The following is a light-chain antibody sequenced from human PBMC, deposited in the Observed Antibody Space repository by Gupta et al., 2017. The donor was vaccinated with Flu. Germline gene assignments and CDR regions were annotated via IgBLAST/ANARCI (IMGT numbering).Light chain of an antibody. Sequence: DIQLTQSPSFLPASVGDRVTITCRASQGISNFLVWYQQKPGTAPKLLLYGASNLQRGVPSRFSSSRYCREFTLTIISRQPEDYATYDCCQRNGYPHTFGQGTXMEIK. J-gene: IGKJ2*01. V-gene: IGKV1-9*01. CDR3: CQRNGYPHT. CDR2: GAS. CDR1: QGISNF.